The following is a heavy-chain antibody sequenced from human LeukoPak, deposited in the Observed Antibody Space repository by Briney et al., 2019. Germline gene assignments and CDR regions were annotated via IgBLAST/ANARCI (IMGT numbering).Heavy chain of an antibody. Sequence: ASVKVSCKASGYTFTGYYLHWVRQAPGQGLEWMGWINPNSGGTHYAQKFQGRVTMTRDTSISTAYMELSRLRSDDTAVYYCARDGTSVMVDFDYWGQGTLVTVSS. CDR3: ARDGTSVMVDFDY. J-gene: IGHJ4*02. CDR2: INPNSGGT. CDR1: GYTFTGYY. D-gene: IGHD5-18*01. V-gene: IGHV1-2*02.